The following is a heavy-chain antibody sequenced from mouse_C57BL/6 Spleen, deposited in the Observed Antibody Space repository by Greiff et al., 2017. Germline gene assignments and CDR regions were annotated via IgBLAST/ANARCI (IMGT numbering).Heavy chain of an antibody. V-gene: IGHV2-9*01. Sequence: QVQLQQSGPGLVAPSQSLSITCTVSGFSLTSYGVDWVRQPPGKGLEWLGVIWGGGSTNYYSALMSRLIISKDNSKGQFFLKMNSLQTDDTAMYCCANHSDGSFAYWGQGTLVTVS. J-gene: IGHJ3*01. D-gene: IGHD2-3*01. CDR3: ANHSDGSFAY. CDR1: GFSLTSYG. CDR2: IWGGGST.